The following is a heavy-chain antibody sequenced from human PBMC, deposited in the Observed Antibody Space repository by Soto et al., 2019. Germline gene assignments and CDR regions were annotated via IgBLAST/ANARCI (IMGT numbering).Heavy chain of an antibody. CDR3: ARESRQQLVRHYYGMDV. D-gene: IGHD6-13*01. J-gene: IGHJ6*02. CDR1: GFTFSSYG. CDR2: IWYDGSNK. V-gene: IGHV3-33*01. Sequence: QVQLVESGGGVVQPGRSLRLSCAASGFTFSSYGMHWVRQAPGKGLEWVAVIWYDGSNKYYADSVKGRFTISRDNSKNTLYLQMNSLRAEDTAVYYCARESRQQLVRHYYGMDVWGQGTTGTVSS.